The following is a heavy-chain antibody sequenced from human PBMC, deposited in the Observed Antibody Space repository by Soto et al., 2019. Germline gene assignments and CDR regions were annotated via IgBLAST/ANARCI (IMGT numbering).Heavy chain of an antibody. J-gene: IGHJ5*02. CDR3: AREGAVAWFDP. Sequence: QVQLQESGPGLVKPSETLSLTCTVSGGSISSYYWSWIRQPPGKGLEWIGYIYYSGSTNYNPSLKSRVTISVETSKTQFSLKLSSVTAADTAVYYCAREGAVAWFDPWGQGTLVTVSS. V-gene: IGHV4-59*01. D-gene: IGHD1-26*01. CDR1: GGSISSYY. CDR2: IYYSGST.